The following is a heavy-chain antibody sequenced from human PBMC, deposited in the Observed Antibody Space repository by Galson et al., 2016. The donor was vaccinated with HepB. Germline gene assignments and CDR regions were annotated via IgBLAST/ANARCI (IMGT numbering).Heavy chain of an antibody. J-gene: IGHJ4*02. Sequence: SVKVSCKASGGAFSNYAISWLRQAPGQGLEWMGGIIPILGTANYAQKFQGRVTITADESTSTAYMELSSLRSEDTAMYYCARDLDSSGWHFDYWGQGTLVTVSS. V-gene: IGHV1-69*13. CDR2: IIPILGTA. CDR1: GGAFSNYA. CDR3: ARDLDSSGWHFDY. D-gene: IGHD6-19*01.